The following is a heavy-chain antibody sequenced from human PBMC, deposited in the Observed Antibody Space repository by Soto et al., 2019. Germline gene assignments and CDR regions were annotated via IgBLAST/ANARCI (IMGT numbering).Heavy chain of an antibody. V-gene: IGHV4-34*01. J-gene: IGHJ4*02. CDR2: INHRGST. CDR1: GGSFSDHF. Sequence: QVQLQQWGAGLLKPSETLSLTCGVYGGSFSDHFWSWIRQSPGKELEWIGEINHRGSTNYNPSLKIRVAISVDTSKTQFSLYLRSVTAADTAVYYCGRGRGGYSYGGLDSWGQGTLVTVSS. CDR3: GRGRGGYSYGGLDS. D-gene: IGHD5-18*01.